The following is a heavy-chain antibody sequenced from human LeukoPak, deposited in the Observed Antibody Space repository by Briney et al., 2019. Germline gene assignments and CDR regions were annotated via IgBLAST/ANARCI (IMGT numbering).Heavy chain of an antibody. CDR1: GYTFTSYG. D-gene: IGHD3-22*01. CDR3: ARDGTAYYDSSGYAWDYYYYMDV. CDR2: ISAYNGNT. J-gene: IGHJ6*03. Sequence: ASVKVSCKASGYTFTSYGISWVRQALGQGLEWMGWISAYNGNTNYAQKLQGRVTMTTDTSTSTAYMELRSLRSDDTAVYYCARDGTAYYDSSGYAWDYYYYMDVWGKGTTVTVSS. V-gene: IGHV1-18*01.